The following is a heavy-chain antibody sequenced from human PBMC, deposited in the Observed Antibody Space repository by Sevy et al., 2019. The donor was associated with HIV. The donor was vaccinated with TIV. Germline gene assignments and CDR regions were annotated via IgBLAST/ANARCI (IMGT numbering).Heavy chain of an antibody. V-gene: IGHV3-30*04. J-gene: IGHJ5*01. Sequence: GGSLRLSCAASGFTFSDYTIHWVRQAPGKGLEWVSVISYDGSRTSYADSVKGRFTIPRDNSKNTLFLQMNSLRAEETAVYYCTRVRGLLGWFDSWGQGTLVTVSS. D-gene: IGHD3-10*01. CDR2: ISYDGSRT. CDR1: GFTFSDYT. CDR3: TRVRGLLGWFDS.